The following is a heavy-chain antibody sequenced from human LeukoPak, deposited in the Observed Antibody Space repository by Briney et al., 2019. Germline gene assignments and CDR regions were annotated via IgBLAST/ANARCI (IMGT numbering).Heavy chain of an antibody. CDR1: GYTFTGYY. Sequence: ASVKVSCKASGYTFTGYYMHWVRQAPGQGLEWMGWINLNSGGTNYAQEFQGRVTMTRDTSISTAYMELSRLRSDDTAVYYCARVGSHAVVGYWGQGTLVTVSS. CDR3: ARVGSHAVVGY. D-gene: IGHD4-23*01. V-gene: IGHV1-2*02. CDR2: INLNSGGT. J-gene: IGHJ4*02.